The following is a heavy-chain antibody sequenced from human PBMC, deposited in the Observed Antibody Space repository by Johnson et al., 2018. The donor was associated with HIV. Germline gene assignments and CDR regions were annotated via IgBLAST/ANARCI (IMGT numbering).Heavy chain of an antibody. J-gene: IGHJ3*01. CDR2: ISCDGSNK. V-gene: IGHV3-30*14. CDR1: GFTFSSYA. D-gene: IGHD6-13*01. CDR3: ARDGRWGSSTWYSVFDL. Sequence: VQLMESGGGVVQPGRSLRLSCAASGFTFSSYAMHWVRQAPGKGLEWVAVISCDGSNKYYADSVKGRFTISRDNSKNTLYLQMGSLRPEDMAVYYCARDGRWGSSTWYSVFDLWGQGTMVTVSS.